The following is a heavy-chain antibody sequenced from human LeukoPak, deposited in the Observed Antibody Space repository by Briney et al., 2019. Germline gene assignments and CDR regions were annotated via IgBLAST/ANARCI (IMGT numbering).Heavy chain of an antibody. CDR2: ISGSGGST. Sequence: GGSLRLSCAASGFTFSTSWMSWVRQAPGKGLEWLSAISGSGGSTYYADPVKGRFTISRDNSKNTLYVQMNSLRAEDTAVYYCAKEAVLSATACFDSWGQGTLVTVSS. J-gene: IGHJ4*02. V-gene: IGHV3-23*01. D-gene: IGHD2-15*01. CDR3: AKEAVLSATACFDS. CDR1: GFTFSTSW.